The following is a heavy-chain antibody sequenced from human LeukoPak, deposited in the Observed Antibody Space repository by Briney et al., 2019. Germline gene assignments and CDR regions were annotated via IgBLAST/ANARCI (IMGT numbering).Heavy chain of an antibody. Sequence: GGSLRLSCAASGFSFSTNRMHWVRQAPGKGLVWLSRLYSDGSITGYADSVKGRFTISRDNAKNTLYLQMNSLRVEDTAVYYCARDPGSNGGDWYFDLWGRGTLVTVSS. D-gene: IGHD3-16*01. V-gene: IGHV3-74*01. CDR1: GFSFSTNR. J-gene: IGHJ2*01. CDR2: LYSDGSIT. CDR3: ARDPGSNGGDWYFDL.